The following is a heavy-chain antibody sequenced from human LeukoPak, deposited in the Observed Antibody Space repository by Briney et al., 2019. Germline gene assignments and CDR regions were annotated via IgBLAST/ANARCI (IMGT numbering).Heavy chain of an antibody. D-gene: IGHD1-26*01. V-gene: IGHV4-39*07. CDR2: IYYSGST. J-gene: IGHJ5*02. Sequence: SETLSLTCTVSGASITSSNYYWLWLRQPPGKGLEWIGSIYYSGSTYYNPSLKSRVTISVDTSKNQFSLKLSSVTAADTAVYYCARGSYYNWFDPWGQGTLVTVSS. CDR3: ARGSYYNWFDP. CDR1: GASITSSNYY.